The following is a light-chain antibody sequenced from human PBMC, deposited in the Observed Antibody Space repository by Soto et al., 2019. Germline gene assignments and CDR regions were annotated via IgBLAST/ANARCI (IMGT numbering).Light chain of an antibody. CDR2: EVF. Sequence: QSALTQPASVSGSPGQSITICCTGASTDVGNYNLVSWYQQHPGKAPKLIIYEVFNRPSGISDRFSGSKSGNTASLTISGLQTEDEADYYCSSYTRTYVDLVFGTGTKVTVL. CDR1: STDVGNYNL. V-gene: IGLV2-14*02. J-gene: IGLJ1*01. CDR3: SSYTRTYVDLV.